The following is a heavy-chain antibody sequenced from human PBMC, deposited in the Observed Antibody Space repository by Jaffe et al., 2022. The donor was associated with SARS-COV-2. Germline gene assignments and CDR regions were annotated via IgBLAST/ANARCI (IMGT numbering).Heavy chain of an antibody. V-gene: IGHV1-3*01. J-gene: IGHJ4*02. CDR2: INAGNGNT. CDR3: ARGRRGIAAAITGYYYFDY. CDR1: GYTFTSYA. D-gene: IGHD6-13*01. Sequence: QVQLVQSGAEVKKPGASVKVSCKASGYTFTSYAMHWVRQAPGQRLEWMGWINAGNGNTKYSQKFQGRVTITRDTSASTAYMELSSLRSEDTAVYYCARGRRGIAAAITGYYYFDYWGQGTLVTVSS.